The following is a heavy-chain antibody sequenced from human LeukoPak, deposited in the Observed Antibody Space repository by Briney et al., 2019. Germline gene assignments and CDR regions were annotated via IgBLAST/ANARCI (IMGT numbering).Heavy chain of an antibody. Sequence: ASVKVSCKATGYTFTNYGISWVRQAPGQGLEWMGWISAYNGNTNYAQKLQGRVTMTTDTSTSTAYMELRSLRSDDTAVYYCAREIFHNWTSTSCYDDYYYHYGMDVWGQGTTVTVSS. CDR1: GYTFTNYG. V-gene: IGHV1-18*01. J-gene: IGHJ6*02. D-gene: IGHD2-2*01. CDR2: ISAYNGNT. CDR3: AREIFHNWTSTSCYDDYYYHYGMDV.